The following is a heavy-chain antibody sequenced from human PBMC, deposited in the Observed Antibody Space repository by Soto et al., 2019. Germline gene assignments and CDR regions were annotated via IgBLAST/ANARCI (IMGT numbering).Heavy chain of an antibody. Sequence: GSLRLSCXASGFTFRSYAMSWVRLAPGKGLEWVSTVSGSGGSTYYAESVKGRFTISRDNSKNTLYLQMNSLRADDTAVYYCAKRPLAARHTDYWGQGTLVTVSS. CDR2: VSGSGGST. J-gene: IGHJ4*02. CDR3: AKRPLAARHTDY. D-gene: IGHD6-6*01. V-gene: IGHV3-23*01. CDR1: GFTFRSYA.